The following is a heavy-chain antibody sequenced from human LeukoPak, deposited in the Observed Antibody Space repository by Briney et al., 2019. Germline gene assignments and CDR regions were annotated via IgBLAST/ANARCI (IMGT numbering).Heavy chain of an antibody. V-gene: IGHV3-13*01. CDR3: AKDVLVVGGEDYHYGMDV. CDR1: GFTFSDYD. Sequence: PGGSLRLSCAASGFTFSDYDMHSVRQATGKGLEWVSAIGTAGDTYYPDSVKGRFTISRDNSKNALYLQMNSLRAEETAVYYCAKDVLVVGGEDYHYGMDVWGQGTTVIVSS. J-gene: IGHJ6*02. D-gene: IGHD1-26*01. CDR2: IGTAGDT.